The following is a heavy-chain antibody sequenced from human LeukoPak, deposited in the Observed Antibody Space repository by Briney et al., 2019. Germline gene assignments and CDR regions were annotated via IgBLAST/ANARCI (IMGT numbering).Heavy chain of an antibody. J-gene: IGHJ5*02. D-gene: IGHD3-10*01. Sequence: SVKGRFTISRDNARNSLFLQMNSLRAEDTAVYYCARDHIPLWYNWFDPWGQGTLVTVSS. CDR3: ARDHIPLWYNWFDP. V-gene: IGHV3-11*05.